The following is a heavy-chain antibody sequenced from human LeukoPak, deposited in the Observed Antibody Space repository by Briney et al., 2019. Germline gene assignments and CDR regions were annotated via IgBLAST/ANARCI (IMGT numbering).Heavy chain of an antibody. CDR3: ARLMWFGEFSSDF. V-gene: IGHV1-2*02. Sequence: ASVKVSCKASGYTFTGYYMHWVRQAPGQGLEWMGWINPNSGGTNYAQKFQARVTLTRDTSITTAYLELNRLRSDDTALYYCARLMWFGEFSSDFWGQGTLVTVSS. CDR1: GYTFTGYY. D-gene: IGHD3-10*01. CDR2: INPNSGGT. J-gene: IGHJ4*02.